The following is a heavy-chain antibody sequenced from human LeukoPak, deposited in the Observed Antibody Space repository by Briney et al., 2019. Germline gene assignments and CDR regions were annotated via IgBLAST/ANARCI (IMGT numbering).Heavy chain of an antibody. CDR3: ARVRRSDKYFDY. J-gene: IGHJ4*02. V-gene: IGHV3-21*01. CDR1: GFTFSSYA. CDR2: ISSSSSYI. Sequence: GGSLRLSCAASGFTFSSYAMSWVRQAPGKGLEWVSSISSSSSYIYYADSVKGRFTVSRDNAKNSLYLQMNSLRAEDTAVYYCARVRRSDKYFDYWGQGTLVTVSS. D-gene: IGHD5-24*01.